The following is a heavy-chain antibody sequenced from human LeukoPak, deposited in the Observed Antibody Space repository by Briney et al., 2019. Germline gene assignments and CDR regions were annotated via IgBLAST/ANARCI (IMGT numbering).Heavy chain of an antibody. CDR3: ERDFQGYTSGWYYD. CDR1: GFTSSSYG. Sequence: GGSLRLSCAASGFTSSSYGMHWVRQAPGKGLEWVAVIWYDGSNKYYADSVKGRFTISRDNSKNTLYLQMNSLRAEDTAVYYCERDFQGYTSGWYYDWPQGTLVNVPS. CDR2: IWYDGSNK. J-gene: IGHJ4*02. D-gene: IGHD6-19*01. V-gene: IGHV3-33*01.